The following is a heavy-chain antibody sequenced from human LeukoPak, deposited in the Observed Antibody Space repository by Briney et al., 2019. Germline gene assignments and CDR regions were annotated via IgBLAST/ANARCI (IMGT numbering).Heavy chain of an antibody. D-gene: IGHD5-24*01. Sequence: PGRSLRLSCAASGFTFSSYAMHWVRQAPGKGLEWVAVISYDGSNKYYADSVKGRFTISRDNSKNTLYLQMNSLRAEDTAVYYCASMATIDEVVDYWGQGTLVTASS. CDR3: ASMATIDEVVDY. J-gene: IGHJ4*02. CDR2: ISYDGSNK. CDR1: GFTFSSYA. V-gene: IGHV3-30-3*01.